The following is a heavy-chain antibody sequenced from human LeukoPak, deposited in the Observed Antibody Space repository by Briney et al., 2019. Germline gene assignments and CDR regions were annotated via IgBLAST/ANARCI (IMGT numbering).Heavy chain of an antibody. J-gene: IGHJ4*02. CDR2: IIPIVGTT. CDR3: ARGGYYYDSSGYSHLPDY. Sequence: LVKVSCKASGGTFSSYAFSWVRQAPGQGLEWMGGIIPIVGTTNYAQMFQGRVTITADESTSTAYMELSSLRSEDTAVYYCARGGYYYDSSGYSHLPDYWGQGTLVTVSA. CDR1: GGTFSSYA. D-gene: IGHD3-22*01. V-gene: IGHV1-69*13.